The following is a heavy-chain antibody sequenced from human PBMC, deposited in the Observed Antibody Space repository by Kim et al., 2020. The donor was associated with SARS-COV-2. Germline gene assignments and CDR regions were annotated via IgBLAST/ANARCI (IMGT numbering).Heavy chain of an antibody. D-gene: IGHD1-26*01. J-gene: IGHJ4*02. Sequence: SETLSLTCTVSGGSISSGDYYWNWIRQPPGKGLEWLGFIYHSGSAFYNESLKSRLAMSIDTSKNQFSLKLNSVTAADTAVYYCASSITIYSGGYWGQGTLVTVSS. CDR2: IYHSGSA. V-gene: IGHV4-30-4*01. CDR1: GGSISSGDYY. CDR3: ASSITIYSGGY.